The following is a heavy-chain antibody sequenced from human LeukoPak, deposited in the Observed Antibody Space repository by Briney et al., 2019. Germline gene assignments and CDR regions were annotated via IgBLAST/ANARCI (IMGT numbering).Heavy chain of an antibody. CDR3: ARGKWDGSDNSLDY. Sequence: SETLSLTCAVYGGSFSGYYWSWIRQPPGKGLGWIGEINHSGSTNYNPSLKSRVTISVDTSKNQFSLKLSSVTAADTAVYYCARGKWDGSDNSLDYWGQGTLVTVSS. V-gene: IGHV4-34*01. D-gene: IGHD1-26*01. CDR2: INHSGST. J-gene: IGHJ4*02. CDR1: GGSFSGYY.